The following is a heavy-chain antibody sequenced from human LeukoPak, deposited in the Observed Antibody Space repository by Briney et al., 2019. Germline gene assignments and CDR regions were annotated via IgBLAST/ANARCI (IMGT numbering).Heavy chain of an antibody. V-gene: IGHV5-51*01. CDR3: ARHGSNNYYYVDV. J-gene: IGHJ6*03. CDR2: IYPGDSDT. CDR1: GYSFTSYR. Sequence: GESLKISCKGSGYSFTSYRIGWVRQMPGKGLEWMGIIYPGDSDTRYSPSFQGQVTISADKSISTAYLQWSSLKASDTAMYYCARHGSNNYYYVDVWGKGTTVTVSS. D-gene: IGHD2-8*01.